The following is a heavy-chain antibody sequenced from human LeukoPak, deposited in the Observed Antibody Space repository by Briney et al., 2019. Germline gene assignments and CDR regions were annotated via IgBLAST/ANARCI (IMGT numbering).Heavy chain of an antibody. Sequence: SETLSLTCTVSGGSISSSRYYWGWIRQPPGKGLEWIGSIYYSGNTYYNPSLKSRVTISVDTSKNQFSLELNSVTAADTAVYYCARHATVTSFTFAHWGQGTLVTVSS. CDR1: GGSISSSRYY. J-gene: IGHJ4*02. CDR2: IYYSGNT. V-gene: IGHV4-39*01. D-gene: IGHD4-17*01. CDR3: ARHATVTSFTFAH.